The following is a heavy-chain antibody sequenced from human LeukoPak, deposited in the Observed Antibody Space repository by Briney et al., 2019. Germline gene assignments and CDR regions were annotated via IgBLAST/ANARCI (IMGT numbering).Heavy chain of an antibody. Sequence: PGGSLRLSCAASGFTFSSYWMHWVRQAPGKGLVWVSHINSDGSSTNYADSVKGRFTISRDNAKNTLYLQMNSLRAGDTAVYYCARTGIAARPTVWFDPWGQGTLVTVSS. CDR3: ARTGIAARPTVWFDP. J-gene: IGHJ5*02. CDR1: GFTFSSYW. CDR2: INSDGSST. D-gene: IGHD6-6*01. V-gene: IGHV3-74*01.